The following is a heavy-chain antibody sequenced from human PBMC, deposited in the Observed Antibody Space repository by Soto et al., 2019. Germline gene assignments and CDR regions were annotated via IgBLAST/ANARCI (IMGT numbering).Heavy chain of an antibody. Sequence: QVLLQESGPGLVQPSGTLSLSCAVSGGSVSSSFFWGWVRQPPGKGLEWIGDIFHSGSVNYNPSLKSRVTISIHKSKNQFSLELNSVTTADTAVYYCARSFGWYAIDYWGQGTLVIVSS. CDR3: ARSFGWYAIDY. V-gene: IGHV4-4*02. J-gene: IGHJ4*02. CDR2: IFHSGSV. D-gene: IGHD6-19*01. CDR1: GGSVSSSFF.